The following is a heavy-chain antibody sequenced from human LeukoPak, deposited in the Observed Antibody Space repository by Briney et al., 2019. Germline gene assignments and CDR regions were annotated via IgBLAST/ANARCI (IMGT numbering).Heavy chain of an antibody. CDR2: IIPIFGTA. J-gene: IGHJ5*02. CDR3: ARDRGCSGGSCYPMKHNWFDP. Sequence: GASVKVSCKASGYTFTSYGISWVRQAPGQGLEWMGRIIPIFGTANYAQEFQGRVTITTDESTSTAYMELSSLRSEDTAVYYCARDRGCSGGSCYPMKHNWFDPWGQGTLVTVSS. CDR1: GYTFTSYG. D-gene: IGHD2-15*01. V-gene: IGHV1-69*05.